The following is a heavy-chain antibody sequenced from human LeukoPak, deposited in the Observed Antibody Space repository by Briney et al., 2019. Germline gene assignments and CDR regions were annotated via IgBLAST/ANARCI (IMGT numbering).Heavy chain of an antibody. CDR1: GFTVRSNY. D-gene: IGHD1-26*01. J-gene: IGHJ4*02. Sequence: GGSLRLSCAVSGFTVRSNYLNWVRQTPGKGLECVSVIYSGGAAYHADSVKGRFTISRDSSKNTLSLQMNSLRVEDTAVYYCARGTFSPHGSYYGHWGQGTLVTVSS. CDR2: IYSGGAA. CDR3: ARGTFSPHGSYYGH. V-gene: IGHV3-53*01.